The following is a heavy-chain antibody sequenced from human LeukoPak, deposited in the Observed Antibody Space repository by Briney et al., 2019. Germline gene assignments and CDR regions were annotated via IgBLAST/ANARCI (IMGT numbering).Heavy chain of an antibody. J-gene: IGHJ4*02. CDR1: GYTFTGYY. CDR3: AREDDYGGNSVNY. Sequence: ASVKVSCKASGYTFTGYYMHWVRQAPGQGLEWMGWINTNTGNPTYAQGFTGRFVFSLDTSVSTAYLQISSLKAEDTAVYYCAREDDYGGNSVNYWGQGTLVTVSS. V-gene: IGHV7-4-1*02. D-gene: IGHD4-23*01. CDR2: INTNTGNP.